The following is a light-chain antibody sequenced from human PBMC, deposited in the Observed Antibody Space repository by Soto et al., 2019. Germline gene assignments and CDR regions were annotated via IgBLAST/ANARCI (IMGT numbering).Light chain of an antibody. CDR1: QGISSW. CDR3: RRANSFPLT. CDR2: AAS. J-gene: IGKJ4*01. Sequence: DIQMTQSPSSVPASVGDRVTITCRASQGISSWLAWYQQKPGKAPKLLIYAASSLQNGDPSRFSGSGSGTDVTLTIGSLQPEDFATYYWRRANSFPLTVGGGTKVEVK. V-gene: IGKV1-12*01.